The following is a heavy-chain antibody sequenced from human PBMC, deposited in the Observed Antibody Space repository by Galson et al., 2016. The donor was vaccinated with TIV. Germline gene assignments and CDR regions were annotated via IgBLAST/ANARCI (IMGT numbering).Heavy chain of an antibody. CDR2: INPSGGST. D-gene: IGHD2-2*01. J-gene: IGHJ4*02. CDR1: GYTFTSYY. Sequence: SVKVSCKASGYTFTSYYMHWVRQAPGQGLEWMGIINPSGGSTSYAQKFQGRVTMTRDTSTSTVYMELSSLRAEDSAVYYCAKGRLGILAPAVGYYFDYWGQGTLFTVSS. CDR3: AKGRLGILAPAVGYYFDY. V-gene: IGHV1-46*01.